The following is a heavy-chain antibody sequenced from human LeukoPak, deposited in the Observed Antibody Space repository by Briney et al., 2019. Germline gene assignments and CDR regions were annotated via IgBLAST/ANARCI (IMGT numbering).Heavy chain of an antibody. CDR3: ARDRMAAAGRVFDY. CDR1: GGSVSSGSYS. CDR2: IYYSGST. Sequence: PSETLSLTCTVSGGSVSSGSYSWSWIRQPPGKGLEWIGYIYYSGSTDYNPSLKSRLAISVDTPKNQFSLKQSSVTAADTAVYYCARDRMAAAGRVFDYWGQGTLVTVSS. D-gene: IGHD6-13*01. V-gene: IGHV4-61*01. J-gene: IGHJ4*02.